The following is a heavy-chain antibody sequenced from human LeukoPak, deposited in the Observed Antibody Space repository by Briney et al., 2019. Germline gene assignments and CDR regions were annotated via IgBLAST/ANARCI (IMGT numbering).Heavy chain of an antibody. CDR3: GKTTAGYSSGQKPAWPVDY. V-gene: IGHV3-23*01. CDR1: GFTFGSFA. D-gene: IGHD5-18*01. J-gene: IGHJ4*02. CDR2: IFGSGGSP. Sequence: GGSLRLSCEASGFTFGSFAMYWVRQAPGKGLDWIAGIFGSGGSPHYADSVKGLFTISRHNPKNTVYLQINRLRAEDTAVYYCGKTTAGYSSGQKPAWPVDYWGQGTLVTVSS.